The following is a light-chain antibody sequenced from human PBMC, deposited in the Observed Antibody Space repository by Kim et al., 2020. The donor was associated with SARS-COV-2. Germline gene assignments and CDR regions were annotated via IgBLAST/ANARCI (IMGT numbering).Light chain of an antibody. CDR2: GAS. CDR3: QQYGYSLS. CDR1: QSVSSSY. Sequence: LSPGERATPACRASQSVSSSYLAWYQLKPGQAPRLLIYGASSRATGIPDRFSGSGSGTDFTLTISRLEPEDFAMYYCQQYGYSLSFGGGTKVEIK. J-gene: IGKJ4*01. V-gene: IGKV3-20*01.